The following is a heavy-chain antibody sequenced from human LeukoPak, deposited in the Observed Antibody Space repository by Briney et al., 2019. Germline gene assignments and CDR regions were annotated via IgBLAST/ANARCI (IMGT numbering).Heavy chain of an antibody. CDR1: GFTFSSYA. CDR2: ISERGGST. CDR3: AKRGIVIRAVIIIGFHKEAYYFDY. J-gene: IGHJ4*02. D-gene: IGHD3-10*01. V-gene: IGHV3-23*01. Sequence: GGSLRLSCAASGFTFSSYAMSWVRQAPGKGLEWVSGISERGGSTNYADSVKGWFIISRDTSKNTVYLQMNSLRAEDTAVYFCAKRGIVIRAVIIIGFHKEAYYFDYWGQGILVTVSS.